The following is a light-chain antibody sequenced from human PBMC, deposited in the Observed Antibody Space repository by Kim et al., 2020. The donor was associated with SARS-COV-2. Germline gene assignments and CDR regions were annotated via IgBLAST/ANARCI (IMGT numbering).Light chain of an antibody. Sequence: EIVLTQSPGTLSLSPGERATLSCRASQSVSGSNLAWYQQKRGQALRLLMYAASSRATGIPDRFSGSGSGTDFTLTIGRLEPEDFAVYYCQQYAHSLWTFGQGTKVDIK. CDR2: AAS. CDR3: QQYAHSLWT. CDR1: QSVSGSN. V-gene: IGKV3-20*01. J-gene: IGKJ1*01.